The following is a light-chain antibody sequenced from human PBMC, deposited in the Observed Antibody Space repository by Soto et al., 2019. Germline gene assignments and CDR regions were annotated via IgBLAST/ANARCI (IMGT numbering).Light chain of an antibody. CDR1: QSVNSH. CDR3: QQYDDWPPKYT. CDR2: DAS. J-gene: IGKJ2*01. Sequence: EIVMTQSPATLSVSPGERATLSCRASQSVNSHLAWYQQKPGQAPRLLIYDASTRATGIPARFSGSGSGTEFTLTISSLQSEDCAVYYCQQYDDWPPKYTFGQGTKLEIK. V-gene: IGKV3-15*01.